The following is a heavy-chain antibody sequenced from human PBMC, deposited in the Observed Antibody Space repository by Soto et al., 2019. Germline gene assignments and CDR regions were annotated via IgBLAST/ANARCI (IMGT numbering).Heavy chain of an antibody. CDR1: GGSFSGYY. CDR2: INHSGST. D-gene: IGHD3-3*01. J-gene: IGHJ5*02. Sequence: LSLTCAVYGGSFSGYYWSWIRQPPGKGLEWIGEINHSGSTNYNPSLKSRVTISVDTSKNQFSLKLSSVTAADTAVYYCARVGGYYDFWSGYYSSSWFDPWGQGTLVTVSS. V-gene: IGHV4-34*01. CDR3: ARVGGYYDFWSGYYSSSWFDP.